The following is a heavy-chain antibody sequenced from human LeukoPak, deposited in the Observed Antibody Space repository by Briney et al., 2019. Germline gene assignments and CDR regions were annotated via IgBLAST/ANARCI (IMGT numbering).Heavy chain of an antibody. CDR3: ARGVPYCSGGSCYIDY. J-gene: IGHJ4*02. Sequence: ASVKVSCKASGYTFTSYGISWVRQAPGQGLEWMGWISSYNGDTNYAQKLQGRVTMTPDTSTSTAYMELRSLRSDDTAVYYCARGVPYCSGGSCYIDYWGQGTLVTVSS. CDR2: ISSYNGDT. CDR1: GYTFTSYG. V-gene: IGHV1-18*04. D-gene: IGHD2-15*01.